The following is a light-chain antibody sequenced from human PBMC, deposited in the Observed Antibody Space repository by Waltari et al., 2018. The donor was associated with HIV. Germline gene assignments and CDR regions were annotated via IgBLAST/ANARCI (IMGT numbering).Light chain of an antibody. J-gene: IGLJ2*01. V-gene: IGLV2-14*03. Sequence: QSALTQPASVSGSPGQSTTISCTGTSSDIGAYEYVSWYRQPPDKAPQPLIYDVFYRPSGVSHRFSGSKSGNTASLTISGLQAEDEAVYSCSSYTTTNTIIFGGGTKLTVL. CDR1: SSDIGAYEY. CDR2: DVF. CDR3: SSYTTTNTII.